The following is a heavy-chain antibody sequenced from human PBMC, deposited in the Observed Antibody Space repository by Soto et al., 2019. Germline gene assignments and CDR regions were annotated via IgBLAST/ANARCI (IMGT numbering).Heavy chain of an antibody. V-gene: IGHV1-69*01. CDR2: IIPIFGTA. CDR3: AFSYYDFCSDLFAY. J-gene: IGHJ4*02. CDR1: AGTISRHS. Sequence: CKASAGTISRHSISWVRQAPGQRIEWMGGIIPIFGTANYAQKFQGRVTITAAESTSTAYMELSSLRSEDTALYYCAFSYYDFCSDLFAYCGQG. D-gene: IGHD3-3*01.